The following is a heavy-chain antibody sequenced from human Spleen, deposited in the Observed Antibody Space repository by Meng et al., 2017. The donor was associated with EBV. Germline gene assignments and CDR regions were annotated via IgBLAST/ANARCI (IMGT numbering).Heavy chain of an antibody. D-gene: IGHD4-17*01. CDR1: GYTFNNNG. CDR3: ARAHGDYEFDF. J-gene: IGHJ4*02. Sequence: QLMQSGDEVKKPGASVKVSCKASGYTFNNNGVTWVRQAPGQGLEWMGWISGYNGNTHYARSVQGRVTMTTDTSTSTAYMELRSLRSDDTAVYYCARAHGDYEFDFWGQGTLVTVSS. CDR2: ISGYNGNT. V-gene: IGHV1-18*01.